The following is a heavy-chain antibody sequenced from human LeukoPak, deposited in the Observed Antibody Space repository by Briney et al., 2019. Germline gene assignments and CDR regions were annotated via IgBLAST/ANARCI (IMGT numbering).Heavy chain of an antibody. J-gene: IGHJ4*02. CDR3: ARGGDGYNNFDY. Sequence: ASVKVSCKASGNTFTGIGISWVRQAPGQGLEWMGWINPNSGDTNYAQKFQGRVTMTRDTSISTAYLELSRLRSDDTAVYYCARGGDGYNNFDYWGQGTLVTVSA. CDR1: GNTFTGIG. D-gene: IGHD5-24*01. CDR2: INPNSGDT. V-gene: IGHV1-2*02.